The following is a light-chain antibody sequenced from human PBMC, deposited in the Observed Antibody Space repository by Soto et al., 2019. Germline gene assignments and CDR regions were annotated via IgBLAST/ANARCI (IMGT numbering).Light chain of an antibody. CDR3: QQYNNWPPIT. CDR2: GAS. J-gene: IGKJ5*01. V-gene: IGKV3-15*01. Sequence: IVMTQSPATLSMSPGERATLSCRASQSLNRDLAWYQQKPGQSPRLLIFGASIRATGIPARFSGSGSGTEFTLTIGSLQSEDCALYYCQQYNNWPPITFGQGTQLEIK. CDR1: QSLNRD.